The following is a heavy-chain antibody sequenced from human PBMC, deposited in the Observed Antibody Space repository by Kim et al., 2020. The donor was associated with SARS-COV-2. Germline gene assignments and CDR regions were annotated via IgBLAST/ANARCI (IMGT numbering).Heavy chain of an antibody. D-gene: IGHD1-7*01. J-gene: IGHJ3*01. V-gene: IGHV4-39*01. Sequence: SLKRRVTISVDTSKNQYSLKLSSVTAADTAVYYCARQPFFITGTMGLGIVWGQGTMVTVSS. CDR3: ARQPFFITGTMGLGIV.